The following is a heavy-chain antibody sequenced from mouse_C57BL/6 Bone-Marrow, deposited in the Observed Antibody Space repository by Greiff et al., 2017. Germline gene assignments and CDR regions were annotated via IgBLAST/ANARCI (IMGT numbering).Heavy chain of an antibody. D-gene: IGHD2-4*01. CDR2: IYPGGGYT. CDR3: ARCLYYDYDGYAMDY. CDR1: GYTFTNYW. Sequence: QVQLQQSGAELVRPGTSVKMSCKASGYTFTNYWIGWAKQRPGHGLEWIGDIYPGGGYTNYNEKFKGKATLTADKSSSTAYMQFSSLTSEDSAIYYCARCLYYDYDGYAMDYWGQGTSVTVSS. J-gene: IGHJ4*01. V-gene: IGHV1-63*01.